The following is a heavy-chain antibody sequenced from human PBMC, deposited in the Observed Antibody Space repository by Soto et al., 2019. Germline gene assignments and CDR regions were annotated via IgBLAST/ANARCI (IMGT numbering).Heavy chain of an antibody. CDR2: IWYDGSNK. Sequence: PGGSLRLSCAASGFTFSSYAMSWVRQAPGKGLEWVAVIWYDGSNKYYADSVKGRFTISRDNSKNTLYLQMNSLRAEDTAVYYCAKEIPEVIIAVAREGFQHWGQGTLVTVSS. D-gene: IGHD6-19*01. J-gene: IGHJ1*01. CDR1: GFTFSSYA. CDR3: AKEIPEVIIAVAREGFQH. V-gene: IGHV3-33*06.